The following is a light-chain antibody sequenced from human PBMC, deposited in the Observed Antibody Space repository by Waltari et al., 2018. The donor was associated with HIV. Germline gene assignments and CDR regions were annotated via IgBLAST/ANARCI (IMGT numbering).Light chain of an antibody. CDR3: SAWDDRLNGVV. CDR2: ADA. V-gene: IGLV1-44*01. CDR1: NPNIGSSK. Sequence: QSVLTQPPPASGTHGQRVIIPCSGRNPNIGSSKVNWYQPVARAAPKLLIYADAQRPSGVPDRFSGSKSGTSASLVISGLQSEDEADYYCSAWDDRLNGVVFGGGTRLTVV. J-gene: IGLJ2*01.